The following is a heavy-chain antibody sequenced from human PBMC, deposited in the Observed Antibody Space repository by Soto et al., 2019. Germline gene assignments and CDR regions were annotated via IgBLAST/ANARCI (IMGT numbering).Heavy chain of an antibody. V-gene: IGHV4-59*01. D-gene: IGHD4-4*01. CDR1: CGSISSYY. Sequence: LSLTCTVSCGSISSYYWSWIRQPPGKGLEWIGDIYYSGSTNYNPSLKSRVTISVDASKNQFSLKLSSVTAADTAVYYCARAGTVTTYYYYYGMDVWGQRPTLTVSS. CDR3: ARAGTVTTYYYYYGMDV. J-gene: IGHJ6*02. CDR2: IYYSGST.